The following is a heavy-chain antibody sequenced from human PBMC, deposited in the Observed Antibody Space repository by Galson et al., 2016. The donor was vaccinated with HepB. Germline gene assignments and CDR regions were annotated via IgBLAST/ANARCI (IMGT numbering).Heavy chain of an antibody. V-gene: IGHV2-5*02. J-gene: IGHJ3*01. CDR1: GFSLSTTRMG. CDR3: VRKDSGNYFGGHFDP. CDR2: IYWDNDR. Sequence: PALVKPTQTLTLTCTFSGFSLSTTRMGVGWIRQPPGKALEWLAVIYWDNDRRYSPSLRTRLTITKDTSKNQVVLTMTDMDPADTATYYCVRKDSGNYFGGHFDPWGQGTVVTVSS. D-gene: IGHD3-22*01.